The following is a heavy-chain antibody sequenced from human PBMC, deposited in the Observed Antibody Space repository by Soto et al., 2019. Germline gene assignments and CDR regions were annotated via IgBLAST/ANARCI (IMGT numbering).Heavy chain of an antibody. D-gene: IGHD6-13*01. CDR2: ISSNSAYI. V-gene: IGHV3-21*01. CDR3: TRDASRDSSARGWFDP. Sequence: GGSLRLSCAASVFTSRSFTMNWVRQAPGKGLEWVSTISSNSAYIYYTDALRGRYTISRDNAKNSLHLQMNSLRAEGTAVYYCTRDASRDSSARGWFDPWGPGTLVTVSS. J-gene: IGHJ5*02. CDR1: VFTSRSFT.